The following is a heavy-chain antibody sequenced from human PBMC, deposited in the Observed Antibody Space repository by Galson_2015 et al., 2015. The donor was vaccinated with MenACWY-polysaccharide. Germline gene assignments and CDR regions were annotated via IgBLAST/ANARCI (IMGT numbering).Heavy chain of an antibody. CDR3: ASHFIMILFGGVILILYYYRMDV. V-gene: IGHV6-1*01. CDR1: GDSVSRNSAA. CDR2: TYYRSKWCN. J-gene: IGHJ6*02. D-gene: IGHD3-16*01. Sequence: CAISGDSVSRNSAAWNWIRQSPSRGLEWLGRTYYRSKWCNDYTVSVKSRITFNPDTSKNQFSLQLNSVTPEDTAVYYCASHFIMILFGGVILILYYYRMDVWGQGTMVTVSS.